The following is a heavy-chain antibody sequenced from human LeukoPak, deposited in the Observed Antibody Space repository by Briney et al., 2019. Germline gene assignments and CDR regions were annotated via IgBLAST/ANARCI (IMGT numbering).Heavy chain of an antibody. CDR2: ISGRDGST. CDR1: GFTFSSYA. Sequence: GGSLRLSCAASGFTFSSYAMSWVRQAPGKGLEWVSAISGRDGSTYYADSVKGRFTISRDNAKNTLYLQMNSLRAEDTAVYYCARDPPDGTVRFDYWGQGTLVTVSS. D-gene: IGHD3-10*01. CDR3: ARDPPDGTVRFDY. V-gene: IGHV3-23*01. J-gene: IGHJ4*02.